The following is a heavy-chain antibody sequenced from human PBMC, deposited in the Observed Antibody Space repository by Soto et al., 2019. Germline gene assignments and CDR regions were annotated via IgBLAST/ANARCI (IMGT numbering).Heavy chain of an antibody. D-gene: IGHD2-2*01. CDR1: GFTFSSYG. V-gene: IGHV3-30*18. J-gene: IGHJ4*02. CDR2: ISYDGSNK. Sequence: GGSLRLSCAASGFTFSSYGMHWVRQAPGKGLEWVAVISYDGSNKYYADSVKGRFTISRDNSKNTLYLQMNSLRAEDTAVYYCAKGGCSSTSCYSTGFDYWGQGTLVTVSS. CDR3: AKGGCSSTSCYSTGFDY.